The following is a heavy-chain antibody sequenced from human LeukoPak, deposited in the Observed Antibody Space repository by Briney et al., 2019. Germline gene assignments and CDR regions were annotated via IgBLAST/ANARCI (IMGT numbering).Heavy chain of an antibody. D-gene: IGHD3-22*01. CDR1: GYSFTSYW. J-gene: IGHJ4*02. CDR2: IYPGDSDT. CDR3: ARLPPRYYDSSGYYPYFDY. Sequence: GESLKISCKGSGYSFTSYWIGWVRQMPGKGLEWMGIIYPGDSDTRYSPSFQGQVTISADKSISTAYLQWSSLKASDTAMYYCARLPPRYYDSSGYYPYFDYWGQGTLVTVSS. V-gene: IGHV5-51*01.